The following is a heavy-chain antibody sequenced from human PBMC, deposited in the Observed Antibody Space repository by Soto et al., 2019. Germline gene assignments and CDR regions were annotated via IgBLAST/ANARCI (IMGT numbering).Heavy chain of an antibody. CDR1: GGSFSDYY. CDR3: ARGRVGDYRYRYYYHCMDV. D-gene: IGHD4-17*01. J-gene: IGHJ6*02. Sequence: QVQLQQWGAGLLKPSETLSLTCAVYGGSFSDYYWSWIRQPPGKGLEWVGEINPSGSPNYNPSLKGRVTISVDTSQSQFSLKLSSVTAADTAVYFCARGRVGDYRYRYYYHCMDVWGQGTTVTVSS. V-gene: IGHV4-34*01. CDR2: INPSGSP.